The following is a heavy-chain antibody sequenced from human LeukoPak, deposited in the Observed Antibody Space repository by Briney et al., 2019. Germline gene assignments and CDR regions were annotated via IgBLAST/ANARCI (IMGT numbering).Heavy chain of an antibody. V-gene: IGHV4-59*08. CDR2: IYYSGST. J-gene: IGHJ4*02. CDR1: GGSFSSYY. CDR3: AERSAYESLFDY. D-gene: IGHD5-12*01. Sequence: SETLSLTCTVYGGSFSSYYWSWIRQPPGKGLEWIGYIYYSGSTNYNPSLKSRVTISVDTSKNQFSLKLNSVTAADTAVYFCAERSAYESLFDYWGQGTLVTVSS.